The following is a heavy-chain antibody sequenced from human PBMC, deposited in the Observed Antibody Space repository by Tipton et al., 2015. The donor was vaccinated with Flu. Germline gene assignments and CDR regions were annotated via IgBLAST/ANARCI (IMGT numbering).Heavy chain of an antibody. V-gene: IGHV3-30*03. CDR2: ISNDGSNK. Sequence: SLRLSCAPSGFTVSSSYMNWVRQAPGKGLEWVAVISNDGSNKFYADSVKGRFTISRDNFKNTVHLQVNSLKAEDTAVYFCASSPQIGFCGGDCYSGFDYWGQGTLVTVSS. CDR1: GFTVSSSY. J-gene: IGHJ4*02. CDR3: ASSPQIGFCGGDCYSGFDY. D-gene: IGHD2-21*02.